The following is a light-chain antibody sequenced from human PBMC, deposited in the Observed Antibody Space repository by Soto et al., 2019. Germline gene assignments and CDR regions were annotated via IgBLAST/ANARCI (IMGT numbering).Light chain of an antibody. Sequence: SYELPQPPSVSVAPGQTARITCGGNNIGSKSVHWYQQKPGQAPVLVVYDDSDRPSGIPERFSGSNSGNTATLTISRVEAGDEADYYCQVWDSSSDNYGFGNGTKVTVL. CDR3: QVWDSSSDNYG. J-gene: IGLJ1*01. CDR2: DDS. V-gene: IGLV3-21*02. CDR1: NIGSKS.